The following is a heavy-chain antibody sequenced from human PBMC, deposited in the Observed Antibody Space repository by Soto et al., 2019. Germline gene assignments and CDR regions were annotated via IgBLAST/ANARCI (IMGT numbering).Heavy chain of an antibody. Sequence: GGSLRLSCAASGFTFSSYGMHWVRQAPGKGLEWVAVIWYDGSNKYYADSVKGRFTISRDNSKNTLYLQMNSLRAEDTAVYYCATYARVDYYYYGMDVWGQGTTVTVSS. V-gene: IGHV3-33*01. CDR2: IWYDGSNK. J-gene: IGHJ6*02. D-gene: IGHD4-17*01. CDR1: GFTFSSYG. CDR3: ATYARVDYYYYGMDV.